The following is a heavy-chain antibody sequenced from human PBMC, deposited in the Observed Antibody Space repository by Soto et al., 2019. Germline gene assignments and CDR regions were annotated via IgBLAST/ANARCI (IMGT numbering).Heavy chain of an antibody. J-gene: IGHJ6*04. CDR3: ARGNWNYYYGFDV. CDR1: EFTFDKYY. CDR2: IKPDGSEQ. Sequence: TGGSMRLSCAASEFTFDKYYMTWVRQAPGKGPEWVANIKPDGSEQYYVDSVKGRFTISRDNANNSLYLQMNSLRAEDTAVYFCARGNWNYYYGFDVWGKGTTVTVAS. V-gene: IGHV3-7*01. D-gene: IGHD1-20*01.